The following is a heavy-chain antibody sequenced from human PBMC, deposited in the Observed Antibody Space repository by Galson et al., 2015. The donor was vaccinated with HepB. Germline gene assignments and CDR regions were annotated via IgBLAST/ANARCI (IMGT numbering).Heavy chain of an antibody. J-gene: IGHJ6*02. Sequence: SLRLSCAASGFTFSSYGMHWVRQAPGKGLEWVAVISYDGSNKYYADSVKGRFTISRDNSKNTLYLQMNSLRAEDTAVYYCAKDWTPTTEEPFGMDVWGQGTMFTVSS. CDR3: AKDWTPTTEEPFGMDV. CDR1: GFTFSSYG. V-gene: IGHV3-30*18. CDR2: ISYDGSNK. D-gene: IGHD3/OR15-3a*01.